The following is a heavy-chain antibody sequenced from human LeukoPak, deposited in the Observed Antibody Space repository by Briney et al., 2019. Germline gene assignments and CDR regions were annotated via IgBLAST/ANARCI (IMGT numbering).Heavy chain of an antibody. D-gene: IGHD6-19*01. J-gene: IGHJ4*02. CDR3: AKAVAVAGPSTYYFDY. CDR1: GFTFSTYG. Sequence: PGRSLRLSCAASGFTFSTYGMHWVRQTPGKGLEWVAVISHDGSDKYYADSVKGRFTISRDNSKNTLYLQMNSLRAEDTAVYYCAKAVAVAGPSTYYFDYWGQGTLVTVSS. V-gene: IGHV3-30*18. CDR2: ISHDGSDK.